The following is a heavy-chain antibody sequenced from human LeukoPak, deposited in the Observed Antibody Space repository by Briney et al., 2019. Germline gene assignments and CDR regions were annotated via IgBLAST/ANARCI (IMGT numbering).Heavy chain of an antibody. D-gene: IGHD3-22*01. CDR1: GGSISSGGYS. V-gene: IGHV4-30-2*01. CDR2: IYHSGST. J-gene: IGHJ4*02. CDR3: ARDYYDSSGYYIPLGY. Sequence: SQTLSLTCAVSGGSISSGGYSWSWIRQPPGKGLEWIGYIYHSGSTYYNPSLKSRVTISVDRPKNQFSLKLSSVTAADTAVYYCARDYYDSSGYYIPLGYWGQGTLVTVSS.